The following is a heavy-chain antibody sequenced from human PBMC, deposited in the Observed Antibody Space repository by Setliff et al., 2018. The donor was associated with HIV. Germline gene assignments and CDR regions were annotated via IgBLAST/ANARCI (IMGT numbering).Heavy chain of an antibody. CDR2: ISSSGNT. CDR1: DDSFSTNY. V-gene: IGHV4-59*05. D-gene: IGHD3-9*01. J-gene: IGHJ4*02. Sequence: NPSETLSLTCNVSDDSFSTNYWSWIRQPPGTGLEWIGSISSSGNTYYNPSLKSRVTTSVDTPKNQFSLKLNSVTAADTAVYYCAKTIGRYFDIFDNWGQGTLVTVSS. CDR3: AKTIGRYFDIFDN.